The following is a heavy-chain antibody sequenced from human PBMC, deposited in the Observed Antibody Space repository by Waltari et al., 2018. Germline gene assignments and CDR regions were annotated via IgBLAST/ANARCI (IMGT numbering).Heavy chain of an antibody. Sequence: QVQLQESGPGLVKPSETLSLTCTVSGGSISSYYWSWIRQPPGKGLEWIGYIYYMGSTNNNPSLKSRVTISVDTSKNQFSLKLSSVTAADTAVYYCARGSGSYYDYWGQGTLVTVSS. CDR2: IYYMGST. CDR3: ARGSGSYYDY. D-gene: IGHD1-26*01. V-gene: IGHV4-59*01. CDR1: GGSISSYY. J-gene: IGHJ4*02.